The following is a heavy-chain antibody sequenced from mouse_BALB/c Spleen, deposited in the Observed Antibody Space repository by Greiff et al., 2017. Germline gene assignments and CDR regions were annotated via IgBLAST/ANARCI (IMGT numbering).Heavy chain of an antibody. D-gene: IGHD1-1*01. CDR3: ARVGELLPAWFAY. J-gene: IGHJ3*01. CDR2: ISSGSSTI. Sequence: EVKLVESGGGLVQPGGSRKLSCAASGFTFSSFGMHWVRQAPEKGLEWVAYISSGSSTIYYADTVKGRFTISRDNPKNTLFLQMTSLRSEDTAMYYCARVGELLPAWFAYWGQGTLVTVSA. V-gene: IGHV5-17*02. CDR1: GFTFSSFG.